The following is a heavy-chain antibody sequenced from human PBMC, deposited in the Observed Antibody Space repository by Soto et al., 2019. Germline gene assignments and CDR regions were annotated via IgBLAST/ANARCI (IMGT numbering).Heavy chain of an antibody. V-gene: IGHV4-4*07. Sequence: TSETLSLTCTVSCGSISRYYWRCIRQPAGKGLEGIGLIYTRGSTNYNPSLKSRVTMSVDTPKNQFSLKLSSVTAADTAVYYCARAPVGFPYYFDYWGQGTLVNVSS. J-gene: IGHJ4*02. D-gene: IGHD1-26*01. CDR1: CGSISRYY. CDR3: ARAPVGFPYYFDY. CDR2: IYTRGST.